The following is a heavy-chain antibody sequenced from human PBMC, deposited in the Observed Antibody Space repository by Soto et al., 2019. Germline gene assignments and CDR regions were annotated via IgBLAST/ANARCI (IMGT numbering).Heavy chain of an antibody. V-gene: IGHV3-23*01. D-gene: IGHD3-16*01. CDR1: GFTFNSYA. CDR3: AKPLRQFLIRGAWFDP. CDR2: ISDSGGST. Sequence: EVQLLESGGGLVQPGGSLRLSCAASGFTFNSYAMNWVRQAPGKGLEWVSTISDSGGSTYYADSVKGRFTISRDNSKNTLYLQMNSLRADDTAVYYCAKPLRQFLIRGAWFDPWGQGTLVTVSS. J-gene: IGHJ5*02.